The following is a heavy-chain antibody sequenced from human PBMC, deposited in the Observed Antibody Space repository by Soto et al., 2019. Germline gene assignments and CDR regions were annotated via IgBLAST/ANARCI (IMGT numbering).Heavy chain of an antibody. CDR2: IVVGSGNT. D-gene: IGHD3-3*01. CDR1: GFTFTSSA. J-gene: IGHJ6*02. CDR3: AGGYYDFWSGYYFPFYYGMDV. V-gene: IGHV1-58*01. Sequence: GASVKVSCKASGFTFTSSAVQWVRQARGRRLEWIGWIVVGSGNTNYAQKYQERVTITRDMSTSTAYMELSSLRSEDTAVYYCAGGYYDFWSGYYFPFYYGMDVWGQGTTVTVSS.